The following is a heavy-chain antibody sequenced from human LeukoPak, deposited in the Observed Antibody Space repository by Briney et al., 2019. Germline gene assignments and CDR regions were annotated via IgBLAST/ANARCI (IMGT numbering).Heavy chain of an antibody. J-gene: IGHJ4*02. D-gene: IGHD3-16*01. V-gene: IGHV4-39*01. CDR3: ARLWSHSKTEDY. CDR1: GDSISSGLYS. CDR2: IYHNGDT. Sequence: KPSEPLSLTCTVSGDSISSGLYSWGWIRQPPGEGLEWIGNIYHNGDTYYNPSLRSRVTISVDTSENQFSLNLRSVTAADTAVYYCARLWSHSKTEDYWGQGTVVTVSS.